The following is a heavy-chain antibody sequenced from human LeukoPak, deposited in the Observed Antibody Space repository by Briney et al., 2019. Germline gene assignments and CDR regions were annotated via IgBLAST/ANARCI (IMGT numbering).Heavy chain of an antibody. D-gene: IGHD6-19*01. J-gene: IGHJ4*02. Sequence: GGSLRLSCVASGFTFTNYWMFWVRQSPGKGLEWVANIKQDESEKYYVDSVKGRFTISRDNAKNSLYLQMNSLRAEDTAVYYCARDPTSYSSGWYMRYWGQGALVTVSS. CDR1: GFTFTNYW. CDR3: ARDPTSYSSGWYMRY. CDR2: IKQDESEK. V-gene: IGHV3-7*01.